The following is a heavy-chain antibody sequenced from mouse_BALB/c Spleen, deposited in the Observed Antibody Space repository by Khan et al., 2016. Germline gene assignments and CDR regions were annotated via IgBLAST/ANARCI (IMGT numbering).Heavy chain of an antibody. CDR2: IAPANGNT. Sequence: VQLKQSGAELVKPGASVKLSCTASGFNIKDTYMHWVKQRPEQSLEWIGRIAPANGNTNYDPKFQGRATITADTSSNTAYLQLSSLTSEDTAVYYCARAEGNYDYWCQGTTLTVSS. CDR3: ARAEGNYDY. D-gene: IGHD2-1*01. V-gene: IGHV14-3*02. CDR1: GFNIKDTY. J-gene: IGHJ2*01.